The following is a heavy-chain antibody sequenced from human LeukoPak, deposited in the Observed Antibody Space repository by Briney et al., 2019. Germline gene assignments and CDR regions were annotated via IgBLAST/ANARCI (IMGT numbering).Heavy chain of an antibody. CDR3: ARSGTRGDASDI. J-gene: IGHJ3*02. CDR2: IKQDGSEK. V-gene: IGHV3-7*03. Sequence: GGSLRLSCAASRFTFSSYWMTWVRQSPGKGLEWVANIKQDGSEKYYVDSVKGRFTISRDNAKNSLYLQMNSLRAEDTAIYYCARSGTRGDASDIWGQGTMVTVFS. CDR1: RFTFSSYW. D-gene: IGHD5-12*01.